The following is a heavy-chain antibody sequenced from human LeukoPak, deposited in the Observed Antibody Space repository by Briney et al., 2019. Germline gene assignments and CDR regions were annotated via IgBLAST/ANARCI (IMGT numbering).Heavy chain of an antibody. J-gene: IGHJ6*04. CDR1: GYSFTSYW. V-gene: IGHV5-10-1*01. D-gene: IGHD2-2*01. CDR2: IDPSDSYT. CDR3: ARHPLPYCSSTSCLPYYYGMDV. Sequence: GESLRISCKGSGYSFTSYWISWVRQMPGKGLEWMGRIDPSDSYTNYSPSFQGHVTISADKSISTAYLQWSSLKASDTAMYYCARHPLPYCSSTSCLPYYYGMDVWGKGTTVTVSS.